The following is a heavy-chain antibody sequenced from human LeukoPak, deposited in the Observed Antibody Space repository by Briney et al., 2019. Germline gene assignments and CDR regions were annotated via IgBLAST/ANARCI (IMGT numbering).Heavy chain of an antibody. CDR1: GFTFSSYA. CDR2: ISYDGSNK. D-gene: IGHD2-2*01. CDR3: ARDLRYCSSTSCYHRPGY. V-gene: IGHV3-30-3*01. Sequence: PGGSLRLSCAASGFTFSSYAIHWVRQAPGKGLEWVAVISYDGSNKYYADSAKGRFTISRDNSKNTLYLQMNSLRAEDTAVYYCARDLRYCSSTSCYHRPGYWGQGTLVTVSS. J-gene: IGHJ4*02.